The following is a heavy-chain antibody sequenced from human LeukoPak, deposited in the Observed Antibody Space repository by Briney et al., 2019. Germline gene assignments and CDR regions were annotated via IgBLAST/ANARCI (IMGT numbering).Heavy chain of an antibody. V-gene: IGHV4-59*01. J-gene: IGHJ1*01. Sequence: PSETLSLTCTVSGGSISSYYWSWIRQPPGKGLEWIGYIYYSGSTNYNPSLKSRVTISVCTSKNQFSLKLSSVPAADTAVYYFARLKYYYDSSGYRAEYFQHWGQGTLVTVSS. CDR2: IYYSGST. D-gene: IGHD3-22*01. CDR1: GGSISSYY. CDR3: ARLKYYYDSSGYRAEYFQH.